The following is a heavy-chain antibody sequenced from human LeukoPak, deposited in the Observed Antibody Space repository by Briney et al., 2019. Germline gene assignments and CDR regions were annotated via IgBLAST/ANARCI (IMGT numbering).Heavy chain of an antibody. CDR3: AREGGFGYDDAFDT. CDR2: ISGSGSSI. V-gene: IGHV3-48*03. D-gene: IGHD3-16*02. CDR1: GFTFSTYE. Sequence: GGSLRLSCTASGFTFSTYEMNWVRQAPGKGLEWISYISGSGSSIFYADSLQGRVTVSRDNAKNSVYLQMNSLRAEYTAVYYCAREGGFGYDDAFDTWGHGTTVTVSS. J-gene: IGHJ3*02.